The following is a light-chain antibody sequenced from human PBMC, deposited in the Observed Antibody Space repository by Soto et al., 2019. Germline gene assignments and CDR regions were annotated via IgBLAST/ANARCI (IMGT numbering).Light chain of an antibody. CDR1: QGVSTW. CDR3: QQYNAYPLT. J-gene: IGKJ4*01. Sequence: DIQLTQSPSSLAASVGDRVTITCRASQGVSTWLGWYQQRPDKAPKSLIYAASKLQSGVPSRFNGSGSGTDFTLTISSLQPEDLGTYYCQQYNAYPLTFGGGTKVEIK. V-gene: IGKV1D-16*01. CDR2: AAS.